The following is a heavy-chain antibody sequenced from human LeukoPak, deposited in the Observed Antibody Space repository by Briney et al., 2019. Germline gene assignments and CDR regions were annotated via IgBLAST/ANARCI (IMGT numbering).Heavy chain of an antibody. CDR1: GYTFTSYG. CDR3: ARGMSRVTMVRGVPNWFDP. Sequence: GASVKVSCKASGYTFTSYGISWVRQAPGQGLEWMGWISAYNGNTNYAQKLQGRVTMTTDTSTSTAYMELRSLRSDDTAVYYCARGMSRVTMVRGVPNWFDPWGQGTLVTVSS. D-gene: IGHD3-10*01. J-gene: IGHJ5*02. V-gene: IGHV1-18*01. CDR2: ISAYNGNT.